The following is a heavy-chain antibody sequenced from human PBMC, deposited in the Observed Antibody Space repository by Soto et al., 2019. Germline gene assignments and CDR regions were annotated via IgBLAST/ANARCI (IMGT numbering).Heavy chain of an antibody. D-gene: IGHD6-6*01. CDR1: GYTFTSYD. V-gene: IGHV1-8*01. CDR2: MNPNSGNT. J-gene: IGHJ6*03. CDR3: ARGGSSSSIYYYYYYMDV. Sequence: ASVKVSCKASGYTFTSYDINWVRQATGQGLEWMGWMNPNSGNTGYAQKFQGRVTMTRNTSISTAYMELSSLRPEDTAVYYCARGGSSSSIYYYYYYMDVWGKGTTVTVSS.